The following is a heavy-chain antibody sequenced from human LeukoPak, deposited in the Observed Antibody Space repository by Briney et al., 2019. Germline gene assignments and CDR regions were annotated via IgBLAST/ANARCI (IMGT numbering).Heavy chain of an antibody. CDR2: IYYSGST. V-gene: IGHV4-59*01. D-gene: IGHD3-10*01. J-gene: IGHJ5*02. CDR1: GGSISSYY. Sequence: SETLSLTCTVSGGSISSYYWSWIRQPPGKGLEWIGYIYYSGSTNYNPSLKSRVTISVDTSKNQFSLKLSSVTAADTAVYYCARESWFGELIWFDPWGQGTLVTVSS. CDR3: ARESWFGELIWFDP.